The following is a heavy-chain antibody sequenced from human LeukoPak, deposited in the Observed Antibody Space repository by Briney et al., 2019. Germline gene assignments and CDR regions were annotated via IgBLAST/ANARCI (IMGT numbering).Heavy chain of an antibody. CDR2: IKQDGSEK. CDR3: ARGHDY. Sequence: GGSLRLSCAASGFTFSSCWMNWVRQAPGKGLEWVANIKQDGSEKYYVDSVKGRFTISRDNAKNSLYLQMNSLRAEDTAVYYCARGHDYWGQGTLVTVSS. J-gene: IGHJ4*02. V-gene: IGHV3-7*03. CDR1: GFTFSSCW.